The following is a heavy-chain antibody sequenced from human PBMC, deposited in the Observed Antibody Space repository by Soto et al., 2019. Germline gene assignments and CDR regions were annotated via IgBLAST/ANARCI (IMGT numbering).Heavy chain of an antibody. J-gene: IGHJ6*02. Sequence: GGSLRLSCAASGFTVDDYTRHWVRQAPGKGLEWVSLISWDGGSTYYADSVKGRFTISRDNSKNSLYLQMNSLRTEDTALYYCAKDASSGSYSHYGMDVWGQGTTVTVYS. CDR1: GFTVDDYT. CDR3: AKDASSGSYSHYGMDV. D-gene: IGHD3-10*01. V-gene: IGHV3-43*01. CDR2: ISWDGGST.